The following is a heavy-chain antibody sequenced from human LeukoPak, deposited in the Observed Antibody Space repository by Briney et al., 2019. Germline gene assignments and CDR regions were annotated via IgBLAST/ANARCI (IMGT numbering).Heavy chain of an antibody. D-gene: IGHD3-22*01. CDR3: ARRGGSYYYDSSGYSVLDY. V-gene: IGHV1-69*05. CDR2: IIPVFGTT. CDR1: GGTFSTYA. J-gene: IGHJ4*02. Sequence: SVKVSCKASGGTFSTYAVSWVRQAPGQGLEWMGEIIPVFGTTTYAQKFQGRVTMTTDTSTSTAYMELRSLRSDDTAVYYCARRGGSYYYDSSGYSVLDYWGQGTLVTVSS.